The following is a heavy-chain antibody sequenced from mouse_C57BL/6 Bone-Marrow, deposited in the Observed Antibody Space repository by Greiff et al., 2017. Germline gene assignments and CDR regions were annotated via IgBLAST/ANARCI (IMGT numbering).Heavy chain of an antibody. CDR1: GFTFSSYA. J-gene: IGHJ2*01. V-gene: IGHV5-9-1*02. D-gene: IGHD2-5*01. CDR3: TRGGYSNLHCY. CDR2: ISSGGDYI. Sequence: EVKLMESGEGLVKPGGSLKLSCAASGFTFSSYAMSWVRQTPEKRLEWVAYISSGGDYIYYADTVKGRFTISRDNARNTLYLQMSSLKSEDTAMYYCTRGGYSNLHCYWGQGTTRTVSA.